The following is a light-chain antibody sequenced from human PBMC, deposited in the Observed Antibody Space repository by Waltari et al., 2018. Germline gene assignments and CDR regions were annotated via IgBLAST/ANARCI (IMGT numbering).Light chain of an antibody. CDR1: QSVGRT. J-gene: IGKJ1*01. CDR3: QHYLRLPVA. CDR2: GAS. Sequence: EIVLTQSPGTLSLSPGERAIVSRTASQSVGRTLAWYKQKPGQAPRLLIYGASNRATGIPDRFIGSGFGTEFSLTISGLEPEDSAVYYCQHYLRLPVAFGQGTKVEIK. V-gene: IGKV3-20*01.